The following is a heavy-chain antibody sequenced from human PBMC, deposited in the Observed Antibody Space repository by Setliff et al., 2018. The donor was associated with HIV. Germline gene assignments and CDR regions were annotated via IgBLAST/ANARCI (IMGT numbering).Heavy chain of an antibody. J-gene: IGHJ5*01. CDR2: ISHSGRT. CDR1: GGSLTDYD. D-gene: IGHD2-15*01. CDR3: ARGFEGYCSGASCHWFDS. V-gene: IGHV4-34*01. Sequence: SETLSLTCAVYGGSLTDYDWTWIRQTPAKGLEWIGEISHSGRTNYNPSLKTRLIISRDTSKNQFSLRLSSATVADTAIYYCARGFEGYCSGASCHWFDSWGQGTRVTVSS.